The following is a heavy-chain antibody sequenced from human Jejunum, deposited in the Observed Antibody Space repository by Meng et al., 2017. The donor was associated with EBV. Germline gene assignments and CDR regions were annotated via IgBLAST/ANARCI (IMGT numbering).Heavy chain of an antibody. CDR1: GGSFSDYY. J-gene: IGHJ5*02. CDR2: ISHSGTT. Sequence: VQLQQWGAGLLKPSETLSLTGGVYGGSFSDYYWTWIRQPPGKGLEWIGEISHSGTTKYNPSLKSRVTISLDTSNNQFSLNLNSVTAADTALYYCARYGKCSGNSFYCFDPWGRGTLVTVSS. D-gene: IGHD4-23*01. V-gene: IGHV4-34*01. CDR3: ARYGKCSGNSFYCFDP.